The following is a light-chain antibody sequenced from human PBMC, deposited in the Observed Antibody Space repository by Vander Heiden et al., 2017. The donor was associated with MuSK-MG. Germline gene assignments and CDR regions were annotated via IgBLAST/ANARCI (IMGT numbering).Light chain of an antibody. CDR1: QSVLYTSNNKNY. CDR3: QQYYSPPFT. J-gene: IGKJ3*01. CDR2: WAS. Sequence: DIVMTQSPDSLGVSLGERATITCKSSQSVLYTSNNKNYLAWYQQKPGQPPKLLIYWASTRQSGVPERFSGSESGTDFTLTINNLQAEDLAVYSCQQYYSPPFTFGPGTTVEIK. V-gene: IGKV4-1*01.